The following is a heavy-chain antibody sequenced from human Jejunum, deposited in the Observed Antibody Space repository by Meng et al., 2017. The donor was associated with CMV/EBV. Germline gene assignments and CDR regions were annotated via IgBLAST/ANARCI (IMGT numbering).Heavy chain of an antibody. CDR3: GRDSMKGGGFDC. D-gene: IGHD3-10*01. CDR2: IKNKRDSYIT. CDR1: GVILRDHY. Sequence: GVILRDHYMGWFRQAPGKGLEWVARIKNKRDSYITEYAASVRGRFTISRDDSKNSLYWEVNSLKTEDTAVYYCGRDSMKGGGFDCWGQGVLVTVSS. V-gene: IGHV3-72*01. J-gene: IGHJ4*02.